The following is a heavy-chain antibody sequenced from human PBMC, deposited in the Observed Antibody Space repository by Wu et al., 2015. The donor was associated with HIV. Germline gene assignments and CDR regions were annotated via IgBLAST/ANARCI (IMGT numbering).Heavy chain of an antibody. Sequence: QLVQSGAEVKKPGSSVKVSCKASGGTFSYSAIAWVRQAPGQGLEWMGRIIPIFGKTNYAQKFQGRVTITADESSTTAYMELSSLRSEDTAVYYCARERYYDYRPEGYWGQGTLVTVSS. J-gene: IGHJ4*02. CDR2: IIPIFGKT. CDR1: GGTFSYSA. D-gene: IGHD3-16*01. V-gene: IGHV1-69*13. CDR3: ARERYYDYRPEGY.